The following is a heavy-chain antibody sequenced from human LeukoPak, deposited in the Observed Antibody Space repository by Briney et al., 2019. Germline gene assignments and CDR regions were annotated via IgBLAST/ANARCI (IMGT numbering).Heavy chain of an antibody. CDR3: ARGLSVATTYYFDY. D-gene: IGHD5-12*01. Sequence: SETLSLTCTVSGGSISSGGYYWSWIRQPPGKGLEWIGYIYHSGSTYYNPSLKSRVTISVDTSKNQFSLKLSSVTAADTAVYYCARGLSVATTYYFDYWGQGTLVTVSS. CDR2: IYHSGST. J-gene: IGHJ4*02. V-gene: IGHV4-30-2*05. CDR1: GGSISSGGYY.